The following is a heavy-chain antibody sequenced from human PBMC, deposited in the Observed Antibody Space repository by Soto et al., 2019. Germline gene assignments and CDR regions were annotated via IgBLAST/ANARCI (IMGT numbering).Heavy chain of an antibody. D-gene: IGHD2-21*02. V-gene: IGHV4-4*02. CDR2: FSHSGST. CDR1: SGSISSRNW. Sequence: QVQLQESGPGLLKPSGTLSLTCAVSSGSISSRNWWSWVRQPTGKGLEWIGEFSHSGSTNYYPSLKSRVTISVNKSKIRFSLKLSSVTAADTSLYYCASKLGDYYEGYYYYYMYFWGKGTTVTVSS. J-gene: IGHJ6*03. CDR3: ASKLGDYYEGYYYYYMYF.